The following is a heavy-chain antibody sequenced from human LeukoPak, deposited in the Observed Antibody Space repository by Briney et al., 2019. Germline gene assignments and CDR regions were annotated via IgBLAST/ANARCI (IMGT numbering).Heavy chain of an antibody. V-gene: IGHV4-59*02. CDR1: GASVTTYY. CDR3: AREDCSSGVSCWGVTVD. CDR2: MYYSGST. Sequence: PSETLSLTCTVSGASVTTYYWSWIRQPPGKGLEWIGYMYYSGSTNYKPSLKSRVTTSVDTSKNQFSLKLTSVTAADTAVYYCAREDCSSGVSCWGVTVDWGQGTLVTVSS. D-gene: IGHD2-15*01. J-gene: IGHJ4*02.